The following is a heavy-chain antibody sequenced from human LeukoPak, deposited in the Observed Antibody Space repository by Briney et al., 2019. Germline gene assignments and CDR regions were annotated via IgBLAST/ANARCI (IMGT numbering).Heavy chain of an antibody. CDR1: GFTFINYA. Sequence: GSLRLSCAASGFTFINYAMSWVRQAPGKGLEWVSAISGTGPTTYYADSVKGRFTISRDNSQNTLYLQMNSLRAEDTAVYYCAKRPERYGGAAHFFDYWGQGTLVTVSS. J-gene: IGHJ4*02. D-gene: IGHD2-21*01. CDR3: AKRPERYGGAAHFFDY. V-gene: IGHV3-23*01. CDR2: ISGTGPTT.